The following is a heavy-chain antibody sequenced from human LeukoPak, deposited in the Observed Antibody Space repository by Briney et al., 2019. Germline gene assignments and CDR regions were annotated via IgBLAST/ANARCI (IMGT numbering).Heavy chain of an antibody. CDR1: GYTFTVYY. J-gene: IGHJ1*01. CDR2: INPNSGGT. Sequence: ASVKVSCKASGYTFTVYYMHWVRQAPGQGREWMGWINPNSGGTNYAQKFQGRVTMTRDTSISTAYMELSRLRSDDTAVYYCARDQDIVVVVAVTPYFQHWGQGTLVTVSS. D-gene: IGHD2-15*01. V-gene: IGHV1-2*02. CDR3: ARDQDIVVVVAVTPYFQH.